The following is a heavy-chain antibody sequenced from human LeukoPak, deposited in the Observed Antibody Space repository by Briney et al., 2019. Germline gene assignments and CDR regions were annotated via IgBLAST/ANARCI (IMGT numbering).Heavy chain of an antibody. D-gene: IGHD6-19*01. Sequence: GASVKVSCKASGYTFTSYGFSWVRQAPGQGLEWMGWISAYNGHTNYAQKFQGRVTKTTDTSTSTGYMELRSLRSDDTAVYYCARDKDLGAVAGTFDYWGQGTLVTVSS. CDR1: GYTFTSYG. CDR3: ARDKDLGAVAGTFDY. J-gene: IGHJ4*02. V-gene: IGHV1-18*04. CDR2: ISAYNGHT.